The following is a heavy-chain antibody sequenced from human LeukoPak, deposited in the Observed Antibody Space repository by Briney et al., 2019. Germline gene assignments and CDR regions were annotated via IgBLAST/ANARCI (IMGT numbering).Heavy chain of an antibody. Sequence: GGSLRLSCAASGFTFSTYGMHWVRQAPGKGLEWVAFIRYDGRDTYYADSVKGRFTMSRDNSKNTLYLQMNSLRAEDTGVYYCAKVPSSSRYDASDIWGQGTMVTVSS. CDR1: GFTFSTYG. CDR2: IRYDGRDT. CDR3: AKVPSSSRYDASDI. J-gene: IGHJ3*02. D-gene: IGHD6-13*01. V-gene: IGHV3-30*02.